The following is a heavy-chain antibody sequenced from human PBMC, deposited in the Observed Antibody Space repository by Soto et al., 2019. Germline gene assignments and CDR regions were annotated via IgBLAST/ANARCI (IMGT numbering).Heavy chain of an antibody. V-gene: IGHV1-69*02. D-gene: IGHD3-16*02. CDR3: ERVHDYIWGSYRYRYLDY. Sequence: QVQLVQSGAEVKKPGSSVKVSCKASGGTFSSYTISWVRQAPGQGLEWMGRIIPILGIANYAQKFQGRVTMTADKSTSTAYMELSSLRSEDTAVYYCERVHDYIWGSYRYRYLDYWGQGTLVTVSS. CDR1: GGTFSSYT. J-gene: IGHJ4*02. CDR2: IIPILGIA.